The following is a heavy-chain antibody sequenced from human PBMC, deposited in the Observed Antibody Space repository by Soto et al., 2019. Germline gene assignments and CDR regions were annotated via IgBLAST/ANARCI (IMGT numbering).Heavy chain of an antibody. D-gene: IGHD3-10*01. CDR2: DSVSDANR. J-gene: IGHJ6*02. CDR1: GFTFSTSD. Sequence: EVQLLESGGGLVQPGGSLRLSCAASGFTFSTSDMSWVRQASGKGLQWVPSDSVSDANRYYADSVKGRFTISRDNSKNTRYLQMTSLRAEDTAVYYWAKDGRSYTQGVWGQGTTVTVSS. CDR3: AKDGRSYTQGV. V-gene: IGHV3-23*01.